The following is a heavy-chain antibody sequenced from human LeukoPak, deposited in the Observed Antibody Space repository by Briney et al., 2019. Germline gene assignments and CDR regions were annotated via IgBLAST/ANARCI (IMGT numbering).Heavy chain of an antibody. V-gene: IGHV1-18*01. Sequence: ASVKVSCKASGYTFTSYAISWVRQAPGQGLEWMGWISAYNGNTNYAQKIQGGVTMTTDTSTSTAYMELRSLRSDDTAVYYCARSDRSGFYFDDYWGQGTLVTVSS. D-gene: IGHD3-22*01. CDR1: GYTFTSYA. CDR3: ARSDRSGFYFDDY. J-gene: IGHJ4*02. CDR2: ISAYNGNT.